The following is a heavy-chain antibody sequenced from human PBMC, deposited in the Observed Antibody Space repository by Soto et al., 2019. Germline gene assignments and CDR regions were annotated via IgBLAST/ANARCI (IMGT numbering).Heavy chain of an antibody. CDR3: ARLSSSIVVVPDYGMDA. J-gene: IGHJ6*02. D-gene: IGHD2-15*01. CDR2: FSGKNGNT. Sequence: QVQLVQSGVEVKKPGASVKVSCKASGYTFISHGISWVRQAPGQGLDWMGWFSGKNGNTNYAQKLQVRVTLTTDTSKSTSYMELRSLRFDYTAVYYCARLSSSIVVVPDYGMDAWGQGTTVNVFS. V-gene: IGHV1-18*04. CDR1: GYTFISHG.